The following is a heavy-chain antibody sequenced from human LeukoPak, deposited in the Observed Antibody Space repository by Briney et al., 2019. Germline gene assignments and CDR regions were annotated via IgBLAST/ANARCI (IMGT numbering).Heavy chain of an antibody. D-gene: IGHD4-17*01. CDR3: AKDGGGDSWYFDL. Sequence: GGPLRLSCAASGFTFSIYAMSWVRQAPGKGLEWVSAISGSGGNTYYADSVKGRFTISRDNSKNTLYLQMNSLRAEDTAVYYCAKDGGGDSWYFDLWGRGTLVTVSS. V-gene: IGHV3-23*01. CDR1: GFTFSIYA. J-gene: IGHJ2*01. CDR2: ISGSGGNT.